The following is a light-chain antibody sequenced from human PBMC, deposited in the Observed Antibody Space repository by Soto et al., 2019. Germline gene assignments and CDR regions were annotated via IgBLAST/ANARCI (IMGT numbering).Light chain of an antibody. CDR1: QRVHY. J-gene: IGKJ1*01. V-gene: IGKV3-11*01. Sequence: EIVLTQSPASLSLSPGETATLSCRSSQRVHYLASYQQKHGQAPKLLIYDISTRATGVPARFSGSGSATEFTLNINNLEPEDFAVYYCQQRSSPTWTFGLGTKVDIK. CDR3: QQRSSPTWT. CDR2: DIS.